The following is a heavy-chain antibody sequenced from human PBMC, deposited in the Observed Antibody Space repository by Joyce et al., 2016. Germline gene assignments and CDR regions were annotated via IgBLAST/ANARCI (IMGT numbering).Heavy chain of an antibody. D-gene: IGHD3-3*01. CDR2: IRSKANGDAT. Sequence: EVQLVESGGGLVQPGGSLKLSCAVSGFTLSGSSVHWVRQASGKVLEWVGRIRSKANGDATAYAASVKGRFSISRDDSKNTAYLQMNSLKTEDTAVYYCSNYDLWSGYSPSRDVWGQGSTVTVSS. CDR1: GFTLSGSS. V-gene: IGHV3-73*02. CDR3: SNYDLWSGYSPSRDV. J-gene: IGHJ6*02.